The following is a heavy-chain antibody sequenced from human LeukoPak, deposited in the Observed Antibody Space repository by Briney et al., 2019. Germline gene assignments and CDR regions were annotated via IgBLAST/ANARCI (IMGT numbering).Heavy chain of an antibody. V-gene: IGHV4-39*07. D-gene: IGHD3-9*01. CDR1: GGSISSHDYY. CDR3: ARDRGYDILTGLWWFDP. CDR2: IHYSGTT. J-gene: IGHJ5*02. Sequence: PSETLSLTCTVSGGSISSHDYYWGWIRQPPGKGLEWIGSIHYSGTTYYNLSLKSRVTISVDTSKNQFSLKLSSVTAADTAVYYCARDRGYDILTGLWWFDPWGQGTLVTVSS.